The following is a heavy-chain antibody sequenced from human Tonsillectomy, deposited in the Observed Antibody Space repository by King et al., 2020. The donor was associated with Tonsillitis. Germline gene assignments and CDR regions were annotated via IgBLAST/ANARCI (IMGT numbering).Heavy chain of an antibody. V-gene: IGHV3-21*01. CDR2: ISSSTSDM. CDR1: GFTFSSHT. CDR3: ARGTVGFDP. Sequence: VKLVESGGGLVKPGGSLRLSCAASGFTFSSHTMNWVRQAPGKGLEWVSSISSSTSDMYYADSVKGRFTISRDNGKNSLYLQMNSLRAEDTAVYYCARGTVGFDPWGQGTLVTVPS. D-gene: IGHD3/OR15-3a*01. J-gene: IGHJ5*02.